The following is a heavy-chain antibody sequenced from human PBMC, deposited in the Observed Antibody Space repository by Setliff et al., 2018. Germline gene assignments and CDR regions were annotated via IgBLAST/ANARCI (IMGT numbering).Heavy chain of an antibody. J-gene: IGHJ6*02. D-gene: IGHD2-15*01. CDR3: AGRLPYFGMDV. CDR2: INGSGITI. CDR1: GFTFNTYA. V-gene: IGHV3-48*03. Sequence: GGSLRLSCAASGFTFNTYAMSWVRQPPGKGLEWISKINGSGITIYYADSVRGRFTISRDFATNSLHLQMTSLSAEDTAVYYCAGRLPYFGMDVWGQGTTVTVSS.